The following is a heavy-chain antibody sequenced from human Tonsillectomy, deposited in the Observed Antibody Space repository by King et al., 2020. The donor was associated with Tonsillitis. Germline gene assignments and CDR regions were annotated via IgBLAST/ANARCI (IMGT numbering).Heavy chain of an antibody. Sequence: VQLVESGGGVVQPGRSLRLSCAASGFTFSSYGMHWVRQAPGKGLEWVAVISYDGRNKYYADSVQGRFTISRDNSKNTLYLQMNSLRAEDTAVCYCAKVTPPVTTGTPYGMDVWGQGTTVTVSS. CDR1: GFTFSSYG. CDR2: ISYDGRNK. V-gene: IGHV3-30*18. J-gene: IGHJ6*02. D-gene: IGHD1-1*01. CDR3: AKVTPPVTTGTPYGMDV.